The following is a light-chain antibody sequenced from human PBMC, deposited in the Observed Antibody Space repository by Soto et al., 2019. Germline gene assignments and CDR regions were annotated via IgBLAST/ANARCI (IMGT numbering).Light chain of an antibody. Sequence: QSVLTQPASVSGSPGQSITISCTGTSSDVGGYNYVSWYQQHPGKAPKLLIYDVSNRPSGVSNRFSGSKSRNTASPTISGLQADDDDDSSSTSYTSSSTYVFGTGTKLPVL. V-gene: IGLV2-14*01. J-gene: IGLJ1*01. CDR3: TSYTSSSTYV. CDR1: SSDVGGYNY. CDR2: DVS.